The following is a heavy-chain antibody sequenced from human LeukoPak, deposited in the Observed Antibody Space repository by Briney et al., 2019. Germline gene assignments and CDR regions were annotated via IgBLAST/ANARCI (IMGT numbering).Heavy chain of an antibody. CDR1: GFTFSTYS. J-gene: IGHJ4*02. CDR3: AKDVVPDSGWDLDY. CDR2: IYGNGERT. Sequence: GGSLRLSCVASGFTFSTYSMTWVRQAPGKGLEWVSSIYGNGERTFYADSVKGRFTIFRDNPKNTLYLEMLGLRPEDTAVYYCAKDVVPDSGWDLDYWGQGTLVTVSS. D-gene: IGHD6-19*01. V-gene: IGHV3-23*01.